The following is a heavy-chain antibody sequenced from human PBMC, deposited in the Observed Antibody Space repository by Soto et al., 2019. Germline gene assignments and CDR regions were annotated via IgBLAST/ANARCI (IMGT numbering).Heavy chain of an antibody. V-gene: IGHV1-18*01. Sequence: QVQLVQSGAEVKKPGASVKVSCKASGYTFTSYGISWVRQAPGQGLEWTGWISAYNGNTNYAQKLQGRVTMTTDTSTSTAYMELRSLRSDDTAVYYCARDYYDILTGYYKSYYYYGMDVWGQGTTVTVSS. CDR1: GYTFTSYG. CDR2: ISAYNGNT. J-gene: IGHJ6*02. D-gene: IGHD3-9*01. CDR3: ARDYYDILTGYYKSYYYYGMDV.